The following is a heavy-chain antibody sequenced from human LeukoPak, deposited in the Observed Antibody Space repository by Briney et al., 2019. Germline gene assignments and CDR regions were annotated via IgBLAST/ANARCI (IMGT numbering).Heavy chain of an antibody. CDR3: ARDHGYSGYFDY. V-gene: IGHV4-34*01. Sequence: SETLSLTCAVYGGSFSGYYWSWIRQPPGKGLEWIGEINHSGSTNYNPSLKSRVTISVDTSKNQFSLKLSSVTAADTAVYYCARDHGYSGYFDYWGQGTLVTVSS. CDR1: GGSFSGYY. CDR2: INHSGST. D-gene: IGHD5-12*01. J-gene: IGHJ4*02.